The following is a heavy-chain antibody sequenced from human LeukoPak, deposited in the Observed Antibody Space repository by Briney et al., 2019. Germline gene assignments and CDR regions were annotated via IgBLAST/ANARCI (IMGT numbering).Heavy chain of an antibody. CDR3: AKDWRGCSYGQGDY. CDR1: GFSFSGHW. Sequence: GGSLRLSCTASGFSFSGHWMHWARQLPGKGLVWVSRISPTGSTTSYADSVKGRFTVSRDNAKNTLYLQMNNLRAEDTAVYYCAKDWRGCSYGQGDYWGQGTLVTVSS. V-gene: IGHV3-74*01. D-gene: IGHD5-18*01. CDR2: ISPTGSTT. J-gene: IGHJ4*02.